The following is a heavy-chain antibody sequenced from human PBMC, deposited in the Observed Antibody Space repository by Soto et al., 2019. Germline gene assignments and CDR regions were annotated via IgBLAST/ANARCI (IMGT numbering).Heavy chain of an antibody. J-gene: IGHJ6*02. CDR2: IYRSGST. V-gene: IGHV4-38-2*02. CDR1: GDSVCSSAAMY. CDR3: ARARQSGYYHGMVI. Sequence: SETLSLTCTVSGDSVCSSAAMYWAWVRQPPGKELEFIGKIYRSGSTLLNSALQSRVTLSMEPSKNQFSLNRRSVTVGATARSFCARARQSGYYHGMVIWGPGTTVTVSS.